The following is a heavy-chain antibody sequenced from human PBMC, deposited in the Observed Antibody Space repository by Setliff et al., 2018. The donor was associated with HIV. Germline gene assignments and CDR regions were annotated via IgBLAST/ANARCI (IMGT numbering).Heavy chain of an antibody. CDR1: GGSISSGSYY. CDR3: ARADGTGFDY. Sequence: SETLSLTCSVSGGSISSGSYYWSWIRQPAGKGLEWIGHVYTTGSASYNPSLESRVTILEALSKNQFSLNLDSVTAADTAVYYCARADGTGFDYWGQGTLVTVSS. CDR2: VYTTGSA. J-gene: IGHJ4*02. V-gene: IGHV4-61*09. D-gene: IGHD7-27*01.